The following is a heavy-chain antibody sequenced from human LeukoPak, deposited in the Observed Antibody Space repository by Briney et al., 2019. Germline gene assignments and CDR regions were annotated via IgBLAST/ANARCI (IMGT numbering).Heavy chain of an antibody. J-gene: IGHJ6*03. CDR2: IYTSGST. Sequence: SETLSLTCTVSGGSISSYYWSWIRQPAGKGLEWIGRIYTSGSTNYNPSLKSRVTMSVDTSKNQFPLKLSSVTAADTAVYYCARDNYRDYYYYIDVWGKGTTVTVSS. V-gene: IGHV4-4*07. CDR1: GGSISSYY. D-gene: IGHD4-11*01. CDR3: ARDNYRDYYYYIDV.